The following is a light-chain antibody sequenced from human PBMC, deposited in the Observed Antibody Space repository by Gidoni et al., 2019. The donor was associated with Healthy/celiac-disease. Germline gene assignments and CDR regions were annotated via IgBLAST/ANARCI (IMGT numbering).Light chain of an antibody. V-gene: IGKV4-1*01. CDR1: QSVLYSSNNKNY. J-gene: IGKJ2*01. Sequence: DIVMTQSPDSLAVSLGERATINCKSSQSVLYSSNNKNYLAWYRQKPGQPPKLLIYWASTRESGVPDRFSGSGSGTDFTLTISSLQAEDVAVYYCQQYYSTPPYTFXQXTKLEIK. CDR2: WAS. CDR3: QQYYSTPPYT.